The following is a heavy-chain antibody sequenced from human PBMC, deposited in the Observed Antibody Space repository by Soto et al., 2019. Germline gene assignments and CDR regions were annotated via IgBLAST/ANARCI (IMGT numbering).Heavy chain of an antibody. CDR3: ARRVQDDLFYYYGMDV. Sequence: PSETLSLTCTVSGGSISSGDYYWSWIRQPPGKGLEWIGYIYYSGSTYYNPSLKCRVTISVDTSKNQFSLKLSSVTAADTAVYYCARRVQDDLFYYYGMDVWGQGTTVTVSS. CDR2: IYYSGST. D-gene: IGHD2-15*01. J-gene: IGHJ6*02. V-gene: IGHV4-30-4*01. CDR1: GGSISSGDYY.